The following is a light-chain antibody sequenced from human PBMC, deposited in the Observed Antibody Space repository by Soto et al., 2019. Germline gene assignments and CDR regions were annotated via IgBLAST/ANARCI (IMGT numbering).Light chain of an antibody. V-gene: IGLV6-57*04. J-gene: IGLJ3*02. CDR3: QSYDTSNHWV. CDR2: EDN. Sequence: NFMLTQPHSVSESPGKTVIISCTRSSGSIASNYLQWSQQRPGSAPTTVIYEDNQRPSGVPDRFSGSVDTSSSSASLTISGLQTEDEADYYCQSYDTSNHWVFGGGTKLTVL. CDR1: SGSIASNY.